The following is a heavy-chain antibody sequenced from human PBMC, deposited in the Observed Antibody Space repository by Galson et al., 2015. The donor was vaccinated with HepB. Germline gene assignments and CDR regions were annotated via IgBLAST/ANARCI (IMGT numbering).Heavy chain of an antibody. CDR3: ARGRYCSSTSCKNWFDP. CDR2: MNPNSGNT. V-gene: IGHV1-8*01. Sequence: SVKVSCKASGYTFTSYDINWVRQATGQGLEWMGWMNPNSGNTGYAQKFQGRATMTRNTSISTAYMELSSLRSEDTAVYYCARGRYCSSTSCKNWFDPWGQGTLVTVSS. D-gene: IGHD2-2*01. CDR1: GYTFTSYD. J-gene: IGHJ5*02.